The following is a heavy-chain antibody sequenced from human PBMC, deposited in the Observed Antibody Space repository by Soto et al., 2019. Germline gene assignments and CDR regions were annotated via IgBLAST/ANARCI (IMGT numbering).Heavy chain of an antibody. V-gene: IGHV3-30*18. J-gene: IGHJ4*02. CDR1: GFTFSSYC. D-gene: IGHD3-22*01. CDR3: AKDPPSSGYYGFFDY. Sequence: GGSLRLSCAASGFTFSSYCLHWGRQAPGKVLEWVAVISYDGSNKYYADSVKGRFTISRDNSKNTLYLQMNSLRAEDTAVYYCAKDPPSSGYYGFFDYWGQGTLVTVSS. CDR2: ISYDGSNK.